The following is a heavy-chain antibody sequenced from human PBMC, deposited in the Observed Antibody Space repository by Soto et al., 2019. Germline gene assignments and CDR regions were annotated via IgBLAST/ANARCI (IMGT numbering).Heavy chain of an antibody. V-gene: IGHV1-18*04. Sequence: SAQVSRKDFCYSFISSGICRGRQDPGQGLEWMGWISAYNGNTNYAQKLQGRVTMTADTSTSTAYMELRSLRSDDTAVYYCARELVVVDAIIDFWGQGTMVTVSS. J-gene: IGHJ3*01. CDR2: ISAYNGNT. CDR1: CYSFISSG. D-gene: IGHD2-21*01. CDR3: ARELVVVDAIIDF.